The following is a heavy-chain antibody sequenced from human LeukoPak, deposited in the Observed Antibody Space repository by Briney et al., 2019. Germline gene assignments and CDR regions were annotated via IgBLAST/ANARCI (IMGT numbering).Heavy chain of an antibody. D-gene: IGHD1-26*01. V-gene: IGHV4-4*07. J-gene: IGHJ4*02. CDR2: IHISGNT. Sequence: SETLSLTCAVYGGSFSGYCWSWIRQPAGKGLEWIGHIHISGNTNYNPSLKSRVTISVDTSKNQFSLKLSSVTAADTAVYYCAREVRWELSLDYWGQGTLVTVSS. CDR3: AREVRWELSLDY. CDR1: GGSFSGYC.